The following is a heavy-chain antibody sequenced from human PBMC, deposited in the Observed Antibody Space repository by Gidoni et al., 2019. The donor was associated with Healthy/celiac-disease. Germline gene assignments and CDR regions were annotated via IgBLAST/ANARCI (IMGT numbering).Heavy chain of an antibody. CDR1: GFNFSSYA. Sequence: EVQLLESGGGLVQPGGSLRLSCAASGFNFSSYAMSWVRQAPGKGLEWVSAIVGSGGSTYYADAVKGRFTISRDNSKNTLYLQMNSLRAEDTAVYYCAKGRDGYNPRVYYYYYGMDVWGQGTTVTVSS. CDR3: AKGRDGYNPRVYYYYYGMDV. V-gene: IGHV3-23*01. J-gene: IGHJ6*02. CDR2: IVGSGGST. D-gene: IGHD5-12*01.